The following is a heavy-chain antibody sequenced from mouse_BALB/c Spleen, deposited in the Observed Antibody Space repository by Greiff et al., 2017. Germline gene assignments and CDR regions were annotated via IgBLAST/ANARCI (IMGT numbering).Heavy chain of an antibody. Sequence: EVQRVESGGGLVQPGGSRKLSCAASGFTFSSYGMHWVRQAPEKGLEWVAYISSGSSPIYYADTVKGRFTISRDNPKNTLFLQMTSLRSEDTAMYYCARSYYYGVFDYWGQGTTLTVSS. CDR1: GFTFSSYG. J-gene: IGHJ2*01. CDR2: ISSGSSPI. V-gene: IGHV5-17*02. D-gene: IGHD1-1*01. CDR3: ARSYYYGVFDY.